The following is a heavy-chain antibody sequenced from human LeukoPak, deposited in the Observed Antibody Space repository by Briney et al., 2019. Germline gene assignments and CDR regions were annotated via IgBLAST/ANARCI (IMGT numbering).Heavy chain of an antibody. D-gene: IGHD1-26*01. J-gene: IGHJ4*02. CDR2: ISYDGSNK. CDR1: GFTFSSYG. Sequence: GGSLRLSCAASGFTFSSYGMHWVRQAPGKGLEWVAVISYDGSNKYYADSVKGRFTISRDNAKNSLYLQMNSLRAEDTAVYCCARESPGATRDYWGQGTLVTVSS. CDR3: ARESPGATRDY. V-gene: IGHV3-30*03.